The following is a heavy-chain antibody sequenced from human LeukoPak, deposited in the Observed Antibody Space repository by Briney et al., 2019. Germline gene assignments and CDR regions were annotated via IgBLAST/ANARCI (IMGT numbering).Heavy chain of an antibody. CDR2: VFHSGTT. J-gene: IGHJ3*02. CDR3: ARRMATVTDAFDI. D-gene: IGHD5-24*01. Sequence: SETLPLTCNVSGDSLTSHFWRWIRQTPGKGLEWIGYVFHSGTTNYSPSLKSRVTISLDTSKKQFYLRLASVTAADTAVYYCARRMATVTDAFDIWGRGTMVSVSS. V-gene: IGHV4-59*08. CDR1: GDSLTSHF.